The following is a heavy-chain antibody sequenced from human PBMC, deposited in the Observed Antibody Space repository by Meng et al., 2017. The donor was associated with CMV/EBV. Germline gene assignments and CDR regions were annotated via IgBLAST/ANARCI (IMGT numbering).Heavy chain of an antibody. CDR1: GFTFSSYS. CDR3: ARGYSSGWSYYFDY. V-gene: IGHV3-21*01. Sequence: GESLKISCAVSGFTFSSYSMNWVRQAPGKGLEWVSSISSSSSYIYYADSVKGRFTISRDNAKNSLYLQMNSLRAEDTAVYYCARGYSSGWSYYFDYWGQGTLVTVSS. J-gene: IGHJ4*02. CDR2: ISSSSSYI. D-gene: IGHD6-19*01.